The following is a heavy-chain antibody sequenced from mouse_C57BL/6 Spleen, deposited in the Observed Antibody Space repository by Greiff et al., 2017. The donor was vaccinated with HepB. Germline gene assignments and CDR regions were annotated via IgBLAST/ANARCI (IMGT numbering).Heavy chain of an antibody. CDR2: INPSTGGT. CDR1: GYSFTGYY. D-gene: IGHD1-1*01. J-gene: IGHJ1*03. V-gene: IGHV1-42*01. Sequence: VQLQQSGPELVKPGASVKISCKASGYSFTGYYMNWVKQSPEKSLEWIGEINPSTGGTTYNQKFKAKATLTVDKSSSTVYMQLKSLTSEDSAIYYWARVVCGSSHWYFDGWGTGTTVTVSS. CDR3: ARVVCGSSHWYFDG.